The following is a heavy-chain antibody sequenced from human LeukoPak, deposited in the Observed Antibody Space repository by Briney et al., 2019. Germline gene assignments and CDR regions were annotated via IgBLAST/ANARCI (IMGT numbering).Heavy chain of an antibody. CDR1: GFTFSGSA. Sequence: GGSLRLSCAASGFTFSGSAMHWVRQASGKGLEWVGRIRSKANSYATAYAASVKGRFTISREDSKNTAYLQMNSLKTEDTAVYYCTRGPPAGSYYYYYYMDVWGKGTTVTVSS. CDR3: TRGPPAGSYYYYYYMDV. CDR2: IRSKANSYAT. V-gene: IGHV3-73*01. J-gene: IGHJ6*03.